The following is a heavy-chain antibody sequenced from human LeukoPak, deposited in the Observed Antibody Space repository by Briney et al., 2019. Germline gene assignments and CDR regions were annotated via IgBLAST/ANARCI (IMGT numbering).Heavy chain of an antibody. CDR3: AKVRSSSAYSCYNY. Sequence: PGGSLRLSCAASGFTFTNYAMTSVRQAPGKGLEWVSTVSGSGDTTYYADSVKGRFTVSRDDSKNTLYLQMNSLRAEDTAVYYCAKVRSSSAYSCYNYWGQGTLVTVSS. V-gene: IGHV3-23*01. D-gene: IGHD2-15*01. CDR2: VSGSGDTT. CDR1: GFTFTNYA. J-gene: IGHJ4*02.